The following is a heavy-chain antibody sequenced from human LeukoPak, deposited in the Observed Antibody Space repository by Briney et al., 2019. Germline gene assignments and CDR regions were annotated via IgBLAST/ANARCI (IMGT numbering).Heavy chain of an antibody. CDR2: ISYDGSNK. V-gene: IGHV3-30-3*01. CDR1: GFTLSSYA. J-gene: IGHJ4*02. CDR3: AREGLYSSSWYRVVGSDY. Sequence: GGSLRLSCAASGFTLSSYAMHWVRQAPGKGLEWVAVISYDGSNKYYADSVKGRFTISRDNSKNTLYLQMNSLRAEDTAVYYCAREGLYSSSWYRVVGSDYWGQGTLVTISS. D-gene: IGHD6-13*01.